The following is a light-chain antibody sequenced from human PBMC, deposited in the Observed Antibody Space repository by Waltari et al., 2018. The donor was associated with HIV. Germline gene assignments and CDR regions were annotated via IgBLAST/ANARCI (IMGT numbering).Light chain of an antibody. CDR1: PSDFAYYSY. V-gene: IGLV2-14*01. J-gene: IGLJ1*01. CDR2: AVS. Sequence: SALPQPASVSGSPGQSSAIPCTGTPSDFAYYSYVSWYQPHPGSPPKLIIYAVSTRPSGVSNRCSGSKSGNTASLTVSGLHAEDEGDYYCSSYSSSTSPYVFGTGTKVTVV. CDR3: SSYSSSTSPYV.